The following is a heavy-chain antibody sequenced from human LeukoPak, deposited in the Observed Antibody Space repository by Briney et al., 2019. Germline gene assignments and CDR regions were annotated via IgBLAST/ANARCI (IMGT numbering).Heavy chain of an antibody. CDR3: AKDPSYDYVWGNYRSSHFDY. CDR2: ITGRGTST. J-gene: IGHJ4*02. CDR1: GFTFSSYW. D-gene: IGHD3-16*02. V-gene: IGHV3-23*01. Sequence: PGGSLRLSCAASGFTFSSYWMSWVRQAPGKGLEWVSGITGRGTSTYYADSVKGRFTISKDNSKNTLYLQMNSLRAEDTAIYYCAKDPSYDYVWGNYRSSHFDYWAQGTLVTVSS.